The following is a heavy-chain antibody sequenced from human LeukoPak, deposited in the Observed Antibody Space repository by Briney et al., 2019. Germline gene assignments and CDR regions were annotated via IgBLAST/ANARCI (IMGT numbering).Heavy chain of an antibody. CDR1: GFTFSSND. CDR3: ARDNDWAFDY. J-gene: IGHJ4*02. D-gene: IGHD3-9*01. V-gene: IGHV3-48*02. Sequence: GGSLRLSCTGSGFTFSSNDMSWVRQPPGKGLEWVSYINHNGKTIYYADSVKGRFTISRDNAKNSLYMQMNNLRDEDTAVYYCARDNDWAFDYWGQGTLVTVSS. CDR2: INHNGKTI.